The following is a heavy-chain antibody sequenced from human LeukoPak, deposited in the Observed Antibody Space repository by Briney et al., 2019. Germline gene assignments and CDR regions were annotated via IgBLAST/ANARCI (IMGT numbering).Heavy chain of an antibody. Sequence: GSPRLSCAASGFTFSSYGMYWVRQAPGKGLEWVAVISHDGSNKDYADFLKGRFTISRDNSKNTLYLQMNSLRAEDTAVYYCAKDPNPSLWFGELFDYWGQGTLVTVSS. CDR1: GFTFSSYG. CDR2: ISHDGSNK. V-gene: IGHV3-30*18. D-gene: IGHD3-10*01. J-gene: IGHJ4*02. CDR3: AKDPNPSLWFGELFDY.